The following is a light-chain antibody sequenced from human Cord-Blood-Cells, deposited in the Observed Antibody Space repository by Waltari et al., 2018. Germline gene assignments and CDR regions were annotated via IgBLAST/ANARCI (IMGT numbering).Light chain of an antibody. V-gene: IGLV2-23*01. CDR1: SSDVGSYIL. CDR2: EGS. CDR3: CSYAGSSTWV. Sequence: QSALTQPASVSGSPGQSITISCTGTSSDVGSYILVSWYQQHPGKDPKLMIYEGSKRPSGVSNRFSGSKSGNTASLTISGLQAEDEADYYCCSYAGSSTWVFGGGTKLTVL. J-gene: IGLJ3*02.